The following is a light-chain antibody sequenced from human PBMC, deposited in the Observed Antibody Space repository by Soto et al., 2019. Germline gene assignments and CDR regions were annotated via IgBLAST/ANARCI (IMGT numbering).Light chain of an antibody. V-gene: IGLV9-49*01. Sequence: QLVLTQTPSASASLGASVTLTCTLSSGYSNYKIDWFQQRPGKGPRFVMRVGTGGIVGSKGDGIPDRFSVLCSGLNRYLTIKNIQEDDESDYYCGTDHGSGSNFVVVFGGGTKLTVL. CDR3: GTDHGSGSNFVVV. CDR1: SGYSNYK. J-gene: IGLJ2*01. CDR2: VGTGGIVG.